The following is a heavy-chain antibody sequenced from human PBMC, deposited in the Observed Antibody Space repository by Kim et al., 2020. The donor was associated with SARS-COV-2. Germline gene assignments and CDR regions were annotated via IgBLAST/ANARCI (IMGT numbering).Heavy chain of an antibody. CDR2: IDPSDSYT. CDR1: GYSFTSYW. D-gene: IGHD6-13*01. V-gene: IGHV5-10-1*01. Sequence: GESLKISCKGSGYSFTSYWISWVRQMPGKGLEWMGRIDPSDSYTNYSPSFQGHVTISADKSISTAYLQWSSLKASDTAMYYCARADGGIAAAGSDYYYGMDVWGQGTTVTVSS. CDR3: ARADGGIAAAGSDYYYGMDV. J-gene: IGHJ6*02.